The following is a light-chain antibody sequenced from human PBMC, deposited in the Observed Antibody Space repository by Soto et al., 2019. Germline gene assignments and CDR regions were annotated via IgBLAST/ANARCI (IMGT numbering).Light chain of an antibody. CDR1: NIGSKS. Sequence: SYELTQPPSVSVAPGQTARITCGGNNIGSKSVQWYQQKAGQAPVLVVYDDSDRPSGIPERISGSNSGNTATLTIRRVVAGDEADFYCQVWDRGSDVVFGGGTKVTVL. J-gene: IGLJ2*01. CDR3: QVWDRGSDVV. CDR2: DDS. V-gene: IGLV3-21*02.